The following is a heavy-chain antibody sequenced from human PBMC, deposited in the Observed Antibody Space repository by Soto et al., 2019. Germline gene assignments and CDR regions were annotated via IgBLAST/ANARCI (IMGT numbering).Heavy chain of an antibody. CDR1: GGSVSSDDYY. V-gene: IGHV4-30-4*01. Sequence: PSETLSLTCTVSGGSVSSDDYYWTWIRQPPGKGLEWIGNIYYSGRSNSHPSLESRVSISIDTSNDLFSLKLRSVTAADTAMYYCARTVILTGYYLREFDFWGQGTLVTVYS. CDR2: IYYSGRS. CDR3: ARTVILTGYYLREFDF. D-gene: IGHD3-9*01. J-gene: IGHJ4*02.